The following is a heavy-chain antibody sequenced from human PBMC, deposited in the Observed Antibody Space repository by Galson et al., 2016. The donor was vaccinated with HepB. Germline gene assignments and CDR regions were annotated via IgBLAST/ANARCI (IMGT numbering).Heavy chain of an antibody. CDR1: SDSMSGYY. V-gene: IGHV4-59*01. CDR2: INGSGRT. D-gene: IGHD6-25*01. J-gene: IGHJ4*02. Sequence: SETLSLTCTVSSDSMSGYYWNWIRQPPGKGLEWIGDINGSGRTNYNPSLKSRVTISVDSSKNQFFLKLTSVTAADTAVYFCARERSGGVSGRLDSWGPGALLTVSS. CDR3: ARERSGGVSGRLDS.